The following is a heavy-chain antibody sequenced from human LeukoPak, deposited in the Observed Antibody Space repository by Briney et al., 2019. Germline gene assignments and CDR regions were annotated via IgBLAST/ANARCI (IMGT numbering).Heavy chain of an antibody. V-gene: IGHV3-74*01. Sequence: GGSLRLSCAASGFTFSSYWMPWVRQAPGKGLVWVSRINSDGSSTSYADSVKGRFTISRDNAKNTLYLQMNSLRAEDTAVYYCARDFGLRYPRNPGHWGQGTLVTVSS. CDR1: GFTFSSYW. J-gene: IGHJ4*02. D-gene: IGHD3-10*01. CDR2: INSDGSST. CDR3: ARDFGLRYPRNPGH.